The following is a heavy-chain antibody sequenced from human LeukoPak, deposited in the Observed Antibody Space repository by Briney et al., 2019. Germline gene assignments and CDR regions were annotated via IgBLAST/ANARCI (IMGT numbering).Heavy chain of an antibody. J-gene: IGHJ4*02. CDR3: ARSLVVVVTASTHFGY. Sequence: ASVKVSCKASGYTFTGYYMHWVRQAPGQGLERMGWINPNSGDTNYAQRFQGRVTMTRDTSISTAYMELSRLTSDDTAVYYCARSLVVVVTASTHFGYWGQGTLVTVSS. V-gene: IGHV1-2*02. CDR2: INPNSGDT. CDR1: GYTFTGYY. D-gene: IGHD2-15*01.